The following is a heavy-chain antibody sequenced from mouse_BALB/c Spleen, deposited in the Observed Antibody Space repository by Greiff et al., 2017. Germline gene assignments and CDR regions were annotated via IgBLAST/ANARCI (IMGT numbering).Heavy chain of an antibody. Sequence: EVKLVESGGGLVQPGGSLKLSCAASGFTFSSYTMSWVRQTPEKRLEWVAYISNGGGSTYYPDTVKGRFTISRDNAKSTLYLQMSSLKSEDTAMYYGARQGYGNYFDYWGQGTTLTVSS. J-gene: IGHJ2*01. V-gene: IGHV5-12-2*01. D-gene: IGHD2-10*02. CDR3: ARQGYGNYFDY. CDR2: ISNGGGST. CDR1: GFTFSSYT.